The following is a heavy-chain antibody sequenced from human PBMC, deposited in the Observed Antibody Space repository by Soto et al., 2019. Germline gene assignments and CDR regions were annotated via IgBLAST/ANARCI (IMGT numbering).Heavy chain of an antibody. CDR1: GYTFTSYT. J-gene: IGHJ3*02. D-gene: IGHD1-26*01. Sequence: GASVKVSCKASGYTFTSYTMHWVRQAPGQGLEWMGRIIPILGIANYAQKFQGRVTITADKSTSTAYMELSSLRSEDTAVYYCATDHPPYSGSYRGDAFDIWGQGTMVTVSS. CDR3: ATDHPPYSGSYRGDAFDI. V-gene: IGHV1-69*04. CDR2: IIPILGIA.